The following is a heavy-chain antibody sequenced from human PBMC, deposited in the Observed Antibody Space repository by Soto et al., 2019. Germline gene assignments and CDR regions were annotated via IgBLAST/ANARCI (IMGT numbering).Heavy chain of an antibody. CDR3: AREWYYDFWKHWFDP. Sequence: SETLSLTCTVSGGSISSYYWSWIRQPPGKGLEWIGYIYYSGSTNYNPPLKSRVTISVDTSKNQFSLKLSSVTAADTAVYYCAREWYYDFWKHWFDPWGQGTLVTVSS. J-gene: IGHJ5*02. V-gene: IGHV4-59*01. D-gene: IGHD3-3*01. CDR1: GGSISSYY. CDR2: IYYSGST.